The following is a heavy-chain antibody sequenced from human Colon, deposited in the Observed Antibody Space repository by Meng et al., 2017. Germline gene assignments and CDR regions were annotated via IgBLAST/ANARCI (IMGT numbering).Heavy chain of an antibody. V-gene: IGHV6-1*01. CDR3: ARDWGDVRGGFDF. CDR2: TYYRSKYYN. Sequence: WVRQVPGQGLEWLGRTYYRSKYYNDYALSVKSRITINPDTSKNQFSLQLNSVTPEDTAIYYCARDWGDVRGGFDFWGQGTLVTVSS. D-gene: IGHD3-10*02. J-gene: IGHJ4*02.